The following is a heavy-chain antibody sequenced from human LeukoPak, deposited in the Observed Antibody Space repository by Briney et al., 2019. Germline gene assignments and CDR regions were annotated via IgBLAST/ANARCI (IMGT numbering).Heavy chain of an antibody. J-gene: IGHJ4*02. CDR1: GFTFSTYT. CDR2: ISSSSNNI. CDR3: ARGYQRSDY. D-gene: IGHD2-2*01. V-gene: IGHV3-21*01. Sequence: PGGSLRLSCAASGFTFSTYTMNWVRQAPGKGLEWVSSISSSSNNINYADSVKGRFTISRDNAMNSVHLQMNSLRVEDTAVYYCARGYQRSDYWGQGTLITVSS.